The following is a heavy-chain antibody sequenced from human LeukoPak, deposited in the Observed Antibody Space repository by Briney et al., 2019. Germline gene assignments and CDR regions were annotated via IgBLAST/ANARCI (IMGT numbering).Heavy chain of an antibody. J-gene: IGHJ4*02. CDR1: GYTFTGYY. CDR2: INPNSGDT. V-gene: IGHV1-2*02. Sequence: ASVKVSCKASGYTFTGYYIHWVRQAPGQGLEWMGWINPNSGDTNYAQKFQGEVTMTRDTSTSAAYMELSRLRSDDTAVYYCARDQSLGSIAVAVPLPEFDYWGQGTLVTVSS. D-gene: IGHD6-19*01. CDR3: ARDQSLGSIAVAVPLPEFDY.